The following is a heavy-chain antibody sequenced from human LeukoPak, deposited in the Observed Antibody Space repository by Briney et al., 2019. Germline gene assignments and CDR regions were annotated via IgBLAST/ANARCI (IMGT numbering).Heavy chain of an antibody. CDR2: IYYSGST. CDR1: GGSISSYY. CDR3: ARVRSHPGWFDP. J-gene: IGHJ5*02. Sequence: SETLSLTCTVSGGSISSYYWNWIRQPPGKGLEWIGYIYYSGSTNYNPSLKSRVTISVDTSKNQFSLELSSVTAADTAVYYCARVRSHPGWFDPWGQGTLVTVSS. V-gene: IGHV4-59*01.